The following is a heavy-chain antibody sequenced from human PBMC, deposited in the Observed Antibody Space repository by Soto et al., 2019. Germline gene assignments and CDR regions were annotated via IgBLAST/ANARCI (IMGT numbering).Heavy chain of an antibody. V-gene: IGHV4-4*07. Sequence: SSETLSLTCTVSGGAISTYYWTWIRQPAGKALEWIGRIYSSGSTKYNPSLQSRVTMSLDTSKNQFSLRLTSVTAADTALYYCARGQRFSDWFDPWGQGTLVTVSS. CDR1: GGAISTYY. J-gene: IGHJ5*02. CDR2: IYSSGST. CDR3: ARGQRFSDWFDP. D-gene: IGHD3-3*01.